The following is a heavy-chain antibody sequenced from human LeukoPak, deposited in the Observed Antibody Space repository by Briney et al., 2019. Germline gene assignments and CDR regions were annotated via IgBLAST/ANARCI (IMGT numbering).Heavy chain of an antibody. J-gene: IGHJ4*02. CDR2: IKSKTDGGTT. CDR3: TTDSVAELDY. V-gene: IGHV3-15*01. D-gene: IGHD6-19*01. Sequence: SWIRQHPGKGLEWIGRIKSKTDGGTTDYAAPVKGRFTISRDDSKNTLYLQMNSLKTEDTAVYYCTTDSVAELDYWGQGTLVTVSS.